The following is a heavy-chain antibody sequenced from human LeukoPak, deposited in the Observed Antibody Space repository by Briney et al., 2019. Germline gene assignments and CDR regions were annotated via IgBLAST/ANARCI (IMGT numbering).Heavy chain of an antibody. Sequence: GGSLRLSCAASGFTVSSNYMSWVRQAPGKGLEWVSVIYSGGSTYYADSVKGRFTISRDNSKNTLYVQMKSLRAEDTAVYYCAKDFVVVPGNVNYFDYWGQGTLVTVSS. D-gene: IGHD2-21*02. V-gene: IGHV3-53*01. CDR2: IYSGGST. CDR3: AKDFVVVPGNVNYFDY. CDR1: GFTVSSNY. J-gene: IGHJ4*02.